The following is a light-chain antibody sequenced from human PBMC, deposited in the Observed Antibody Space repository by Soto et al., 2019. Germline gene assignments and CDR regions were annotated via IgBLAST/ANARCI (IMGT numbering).Light chain of an antibody. Sequence: EIVMTQSPATLSVSPGERATLSCRASQSVRSNLAWYQHKPGQAPRLLIYGASTRATGVPGRFSGSGSGTEFTLTISSLQSEDFAVYYCQQYNNWPPHTFGQGTKLEIK. CDR2: GAS. CDR3: QQYNNWPPHT. V-gene: IGKV3-15*01. CDR1: QSVRSN. J-gene: IGKJ2*01.